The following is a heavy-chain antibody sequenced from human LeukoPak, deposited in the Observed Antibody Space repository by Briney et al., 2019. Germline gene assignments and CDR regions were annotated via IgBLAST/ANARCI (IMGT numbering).Heavy chain of an antibody. CDR2: IKSKTDGGTT. D-gene: IGHD3-3*01. CDR3: TSPEGFWSGYIDYYGMDV. V-gene: IGHV3-15*01. Sequence: PGGSLRLSCVASGFTFSNAWMSWVRQAPGKGLEWVGRIKSKTDGGTTDYAAPVKGRFTISRDDSKNTLYLQMNSLKTEDTAVYYCTSPEGFWSGYIDYYGMDVWGQGTTVTVSS. J-gene: IGHJ6*02. CDR1: GFTFSNAW.